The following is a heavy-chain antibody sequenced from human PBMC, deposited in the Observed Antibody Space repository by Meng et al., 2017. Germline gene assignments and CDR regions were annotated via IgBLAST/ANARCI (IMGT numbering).Heavy chain of an antibody. CDR3: ASAHSSLWSSHCNWFDP. CDR1: GGSISSYY. V-gene: IGHV4-59*01. J-gene: IGHJ5*02. CDR2: IYYSGST. D-gene: IGHD3-3*01. Sequence: SETLSLTCTVPGGSISSYYWSWIRQSPGKGLEWIGYIYYSGSTNYNPSLKSRVTISVDTSKNQSSLQLSSVTAADTAVYYCASAHSSLWSSHCNWFDPWGQGTLVTVSS.